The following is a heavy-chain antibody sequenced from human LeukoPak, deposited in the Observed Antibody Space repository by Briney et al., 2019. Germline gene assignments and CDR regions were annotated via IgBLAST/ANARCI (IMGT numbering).Heavy chain of an antibody. J-gene: IGHJ1*01. Sequence: GGSLRLSCAASGFTFSSYSMNWVRQAPGKGLEWVSYISSSSSTIYYADSVKGRFTISRDNAKNSLYLQMNSLRAEDTAVYYCARKDLYSSSWYTEFEYFQHWGQGTLVTVSS. CDR1: GFTFSSYS. V-gene: IGHV3-48*04. CDR2: ISSSSSTI. CDR3: ARKDLYSSSWYTEFEYFQH. D-gene: IGHD6-13*01.